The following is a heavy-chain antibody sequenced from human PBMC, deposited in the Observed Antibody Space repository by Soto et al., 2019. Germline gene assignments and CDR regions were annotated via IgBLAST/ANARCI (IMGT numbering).Heavy chain of an antibody. CDR1: GFTLSTYS. CDR2: ISGSSNTI. CDR3: ARGFDLQYGMDV. D-gene: IGHD3-10*01. J-gene: IGHJ6*01. V-gene: IGHV3-48*04. Sequence: EVQLVESGGGLIQRGGSLRLSCAASGFTLSTYSLNWVRQAPRKGLEWLSYISGSSNTIYYADSVKGRFTISRDNAKNSLYLQMNSLRAEDTAVYFCARGFDLQYGMDVW.